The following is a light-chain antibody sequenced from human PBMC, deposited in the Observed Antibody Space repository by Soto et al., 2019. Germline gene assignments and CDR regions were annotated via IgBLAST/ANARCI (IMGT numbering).Light chain of an antibody. CDR2: GAS. V-gene: IGKV3-15*01. CDR3: QQYNSWPRT. J-gene: IGKJ1*01. Sequence: EIVMTQSPATLSVSPGERATLSCTASQSVNSNLAWYQQKPGQAPRLLIYGASSRATGIPARFSGSGSGTEFTITITSLQSEDFVVYYCQQYNSWPRTFGQGTKVEIK. CDR1: QSVNSN.